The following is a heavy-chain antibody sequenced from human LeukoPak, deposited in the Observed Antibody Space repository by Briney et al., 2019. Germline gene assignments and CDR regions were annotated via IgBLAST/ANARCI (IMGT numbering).Heavy chain of an antibody. CDR3: AIGELIDCFDF. D-gene: IGHD2-21*01. J-gene: IGHJ4*02. V-gene: IGHV5-51*01. CDR2: IYPSDSDT. Sequence: GESLKISCKGYGYTFPNFWIGWVRQMPGKGLEWMGIIYPSDSDTRYSPSFQGQVTISADKSITTAYLQWDSLKASDTAIYYCAIGELIDCFDFWGQGTVVTVSS. CDR1: GYTFPNFW.